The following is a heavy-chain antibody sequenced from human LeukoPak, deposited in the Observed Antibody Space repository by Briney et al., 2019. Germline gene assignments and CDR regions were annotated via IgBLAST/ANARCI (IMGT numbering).Heavy chain of an antibody. CDR2: ISHSGST. CDR1: DGSLSGYW. J-gene: IGHJ4*02. CDR3: ARGRDYIWGMSGY. Sequence: PSETLTLTCAVYDGSLSGYWWSWIRQSPGKGLEWIGEISHSGSTNYNPSFKSRDTVSGDTSNKQVSLKMTSVTAADTAVYFCARGRDYIWGMSGYWGQGTQVIVSS. D-gene: IGHD3-16*01. V-gene: IGHV4-34*01.